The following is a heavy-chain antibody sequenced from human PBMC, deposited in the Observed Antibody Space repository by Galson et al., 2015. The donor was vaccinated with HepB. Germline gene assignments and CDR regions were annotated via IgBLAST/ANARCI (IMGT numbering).Heavy chain of an antibody. D-gene: IGHD5-24*01. J-gene: IGHJ4*02. V-gene: IGHV1-58*02. CDR3: ARLRDGYNYFDY. Sequence: SVKVSCKASGFTFTSPAMQWVRQARGQRLEWIGWIVVGSGNTNYAQKFQERVTITRDMSTSTAYMELSSLRSEDTAVYYCARLRDGYNYFDYWGQGTLVTVSS. CDR1: GFTFTSPA. CDR2: IVVGSGNT.